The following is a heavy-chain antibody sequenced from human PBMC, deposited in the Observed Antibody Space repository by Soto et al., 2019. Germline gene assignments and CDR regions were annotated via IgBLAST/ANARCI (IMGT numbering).Heavy chain of an antibody. CDR2: IWYDGSNK. J-gene: IGHJ6*02. CDR1: GFTFSSYG. V-gene: IGHV3-33*01. CDR3: ARDMLARRGYYYYYGMDV. D-gene: IGHD6-6*01. Sequence: PGGSLRLSCAASGFTFSSYGMHWVRQAPGKGLEWVAVIWYDGSNKYYADSVKGRFTISRDNSKNTLYLQMNSLRAEDTAVYYCARDMLARRGYYYYYGMDVWGQGTTVTVSS.